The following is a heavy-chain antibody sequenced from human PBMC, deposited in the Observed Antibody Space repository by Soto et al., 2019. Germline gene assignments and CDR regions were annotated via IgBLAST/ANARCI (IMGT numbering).Heavy chain of an antibody. CDR3: ARDRSGYDFWSAFDY. V-gene: IGHV1-46*01. CDR1: GYTFTSYY. D-gene: IGHD3-3*01. CDR2: INPSGGAT. Sequence: VQLVQSGAEVKKPGASVKVSCKASGYTFTSYYIHWVRQAPGQGFEWMGLINPSGGATSYARRFQGRVTMTRDTSTTTVYMEMNSLRSEDTAVYFCARDRSGYDFWSAFDYWGQGALVNVSS. J-gene: IGHJ4*02.